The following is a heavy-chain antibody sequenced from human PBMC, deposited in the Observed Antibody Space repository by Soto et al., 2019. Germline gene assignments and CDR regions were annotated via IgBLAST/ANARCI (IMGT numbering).Heavy chain of an antibody. V-gene: IGHV4-38-2*01. CDR1: GYSISSGYY. CDR2: INHSGNT. J-gene: IGHJ4*02. Sequence: SETLSLTCGVSGYSISSGYYCGWIRQSPGKGLEWIGSINHSGNTYYNPSLRSRVTISVDTSRNQVSLILSSVTAADTAVYYCGRSGDDYGSYIDYWGQGTLVTVSS. CDR3: GRSGDDYGSYIDY. D-gene: IGHD4-17*01.